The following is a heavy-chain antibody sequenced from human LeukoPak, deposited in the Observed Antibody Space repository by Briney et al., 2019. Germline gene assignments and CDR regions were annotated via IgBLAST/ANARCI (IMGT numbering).Heavy chain of an antibody. Sequence: ASVKVPCKASGYTFTSDDINWVRQATGQGLEWMGWMNPNSGNTGYAQKLQGRVTMTRNTSISTAYMELSSLRSEDTAVYYCARGGLASAYYWGQGTLVTVSS. CDR2: MNPNSGNT. CDR1: GYTFTSDD. D-gene: IGHD3-10*01. V-gene: IGHV1-8*01. J-gene: IGHJ4*02. CDR3: ARGGLASAYY.